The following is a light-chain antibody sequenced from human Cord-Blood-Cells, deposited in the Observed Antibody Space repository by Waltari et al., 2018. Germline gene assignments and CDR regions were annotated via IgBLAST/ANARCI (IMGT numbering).Light chain of an antibody. CDR2: YES. Sequence: SYVLTQTPSVSLAPGTTARTTCGGNTIGSNSLHWYQQKPGQAPVLVIYYESDRPAGIPERFSGSNSGNTATLTISRVEAGDEADYYCQVWDSSSGVVFGGGTKLTVL. CDR1: TIGSNS. CDR3: QVWDSSSGVV. V-gene: IGLV3-21*04. J-gene: IGLJ2*01.